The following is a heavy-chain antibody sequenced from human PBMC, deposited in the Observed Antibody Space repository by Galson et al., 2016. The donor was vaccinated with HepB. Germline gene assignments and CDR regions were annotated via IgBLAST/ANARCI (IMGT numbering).Heavy chain of an antibody. CDR2: IKSDGGDT. CDR3: ARSTRGYHD. Sequence: SLRLSCAASGFTFSSYWMHWVRQAPGKGLVWVSRIKSDGGDTIYADPVKGRFTISRDNAKKTLYLQMNSLRAEDTAVYYCARSTRGYHDWGQGTPVTVSS. CDR1: GFTFSSYW. D-gene: IGHD3-22*01. V-gene: IGHV3-74*01. J-gene: IGHJ4*02.